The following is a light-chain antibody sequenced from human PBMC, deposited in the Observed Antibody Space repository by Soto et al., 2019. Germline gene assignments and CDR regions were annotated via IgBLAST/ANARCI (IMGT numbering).Light chain of an antibody. J-gene: IGKJ1*01. CDR1: QSVSSTY. CDR2: AAS. V-gene: IGKV3-20*01. CDR3: QQYGSSPT. Sequence: EVVLTQSPGTLSLSPGERATLSCRASQSVSSTYLAWYQQKPGQAPRLLICAASSRATGIPDRFSGSGSGTDFTLTISRLEPEDFAVYYCQQYGSSPTFGQGTKVDIK.